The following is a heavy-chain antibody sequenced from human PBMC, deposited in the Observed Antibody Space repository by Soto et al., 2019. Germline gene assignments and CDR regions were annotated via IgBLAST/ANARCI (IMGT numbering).Heavy chain of an antibody. CDR1: GGSFSGYY. J-gene: IGHJ4*02. Sequence: QVQLQQWGAGLLKPSETLSLTCAVYGGSFSGYYWSWIRQPPGKGLEWIGEINHSGSTNYNPSLKSRVTISVDTSKNQFSLKLSSVTAADTAVYYCASKVVDGYTHFDYWGQGTLVTVSS. D-gene: IGHD2-15*01. CDR2: INHSGST. V-gene: IGHV4-34*01. CDR3: ASKVVDGYTHFDY.